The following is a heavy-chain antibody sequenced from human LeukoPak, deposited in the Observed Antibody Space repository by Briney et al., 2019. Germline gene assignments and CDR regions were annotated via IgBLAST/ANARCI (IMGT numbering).Heavy chain of an antibody. CDR1: GGTFSSYA. CDR2: IIPILGIA. V-gene: IGHV1-69*04. D-gene: IGHD2-15*01. J-gene: IGHJ6*03. Sequence: SVKVSCKASGGTFSSYAISWVRQTPGQGLEWMGRIIPILGIANYAQKFQGRVTITADESTSTAYMELSSLRSEDTAVYYCARVLDRAATLWYYYMDVWGKGTTVTVSS. CDR3: ARVLDRAATLWYYYMDV.